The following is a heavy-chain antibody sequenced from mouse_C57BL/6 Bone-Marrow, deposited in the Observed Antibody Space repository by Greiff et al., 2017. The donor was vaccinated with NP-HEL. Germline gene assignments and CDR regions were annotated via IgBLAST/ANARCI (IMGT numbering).Heavy chain of an antibody. CDR2: INPSSGYT. J-gene: IGHJ3*01. V-gene: IGHV1-7*01. CDR1: GYTFTSYW. D-gene: IGHD1-1*01. CDR3: ASHYYGSLSWFAY. Sequence: VQLQQSGAELAKPGASVKLSCKASGYTFTSYWMHWVKQRPGQGLEWIGYINPSSGYTKYNQKFKDKATLTADKSSSTAYMQLSSLTYEDSAVYYCASHYYGSLSWFAYWGQGTLVTVSA.